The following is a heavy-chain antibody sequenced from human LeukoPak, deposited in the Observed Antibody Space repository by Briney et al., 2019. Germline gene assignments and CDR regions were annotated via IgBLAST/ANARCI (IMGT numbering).Heavy chain of an antibody. J-gene: IGHJ4*02. CDR3: ARAGVLGGHMVRGVIITPYFDY. Sequence: ASVKVSCKASGYTFTSYGISWVRQAPGQGLEWMGWINPNSGGTNYAQKFQGRVTMTRDTSIRTAYMELSRLRSDDTAVYYCARAGVLGGHMVRGVIITPYFDYWGQGTLVTVSS. CDR1: GYTFTSYG. D-gene: IGHD3-10*01. V-gene: IGHV1-2*02. CDR2: INPNSGGT.